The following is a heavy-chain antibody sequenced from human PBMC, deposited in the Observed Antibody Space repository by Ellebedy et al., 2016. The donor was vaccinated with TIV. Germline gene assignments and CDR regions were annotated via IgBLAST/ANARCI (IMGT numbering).Heavy chain of an antibody. D-gene: IGHD2-21*01. J-gene: IGHJ3*02. Sequence: GESLKISXAASGFTFSDHYMDWVRQAPGKGLEWVGRIKSKTDGGTTDYAAPVKGRFTISRDDSKNTLYLQMNSLRAEDTAVYYCARGTRKSCGGDCYVDAFDIWGQGTMVTVSS. CDR3: ARGTRKSCGGDCYVDAFDI. CDR2: IKSKTDGGTT. CDR1: GFTFSDHY. V-gene: IGHV3-15*01.